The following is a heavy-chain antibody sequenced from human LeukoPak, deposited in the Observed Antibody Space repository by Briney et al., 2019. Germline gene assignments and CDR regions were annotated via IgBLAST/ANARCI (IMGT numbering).Heavy chain of an antibody. J-gene: IGHJ6*03. V-gene: IGHV3-23*01. CDR1: GFTFRSYD. Sequence: GGSLRLSCADSGFTFRSYDMSWVRQAPGKGLEWVSSITLSGGNTFYADSVMGRFTVSRDNSKNTLYLQMNSLSAEGTAVYYCAKRGNPAVGHHYLDVWGKGTTVSVSS. D-gene: IGHD2-2*01. CDR2: ITLSGGNT. CDR3: AKRGNPAVGHHYLDV.